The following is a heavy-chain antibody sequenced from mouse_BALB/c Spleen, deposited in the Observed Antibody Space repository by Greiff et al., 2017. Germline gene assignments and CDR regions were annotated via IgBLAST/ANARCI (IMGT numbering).Heavy chain of an antibody. Sequence: DVKLVESGGGLVKPGGSLKLSCAASGFTFSDYYMYWVRQTPEKRLEWVATISDGGSYTYYPDSVKGRFTISRDNAKNNLYLQMSSLKSEDTAMYYCARGTGTGFAYWGQGTLVTVSA. CDR2: ISDGGSYT. D-gene: IGHD4-1*01. CDR3: ARGTGTGFAY. J-gene: IGHJ3*01. CDR1: GFTFSDYY. V-gene: IGHV5-4*02.